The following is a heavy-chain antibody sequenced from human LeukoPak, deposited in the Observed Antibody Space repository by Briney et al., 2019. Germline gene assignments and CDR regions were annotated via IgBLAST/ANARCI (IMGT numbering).Heavy chain of an antibody. Sequence: PGGSLRLSCAASGLTFSSYAMSWVRQAPGKGLEWVSAISGSGGSTYYADSVKGRFTISRDNSKNTLYLQMNSLRAEDTAVYYCAKDHRLRYFDPKQASTPNWFDPWGQGTLVTVSS. CDR1: GLTFSSYA. J-gene: IGHJ5*02. V-gene: IGHV3-23*01. D-gene: IGHD3-9*01. CDR2: ISGSGGST. CDR3: AKDHRLRYFDPKQASTPNWFDP.